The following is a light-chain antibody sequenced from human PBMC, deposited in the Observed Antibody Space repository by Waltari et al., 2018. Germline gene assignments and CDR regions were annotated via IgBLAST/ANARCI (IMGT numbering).Light chain of an antibody. Sequence: QSPLTPPASMSGPPGQSITISCPDTSIDVAGFNFLPWYHQSPCKTPKLIIYDVANRPSGVSHRFSGSRSCNTASLTISGLQAEDEADYYCSSYTSDNTRFGGGTKLTVL. V-gene: IGLV2-14*03. J-gene: IGLJ2*01. CDR2: DVA. CDR3: SSYTSDNTR. CDR1: SIDVAGFNF.